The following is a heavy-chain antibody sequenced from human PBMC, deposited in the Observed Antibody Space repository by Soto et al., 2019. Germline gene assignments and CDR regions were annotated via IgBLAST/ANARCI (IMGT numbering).Heavy chain of an antibody. CDR3: ARTIIHYYFDS. V-gene: IGHV3-23*03. CDR2: LYSGGGTT. Sequence: EVQLLESGGGLVQPGGSLRLSCVGSGFNMVNYAMTWVRQAPGKGLEWVSLLYSGGGTTHSADSVEGRVTVSRDNSKNTMYLQISSLRDEEMAVYYCARTIIHYYFDSWGQGALVTVSS. CDR1: GFNMVNYA. J-gene: IGHJ4*02.